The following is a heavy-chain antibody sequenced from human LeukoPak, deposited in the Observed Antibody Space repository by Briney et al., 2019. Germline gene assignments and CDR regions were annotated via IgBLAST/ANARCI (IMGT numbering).Heavy chain of an antibody. CDR1: GFTFSSYS. D-gene: IGHD5-24*01. Sequence: GRSLRLSCAASGFTFSSYSMNWVRQAPGKGLEWVSSISSSSSYIYYADSVKGRFTISRDNAKNSLYLQMNSLRAEDTAVYYCARDRDGYPAYWGQGTLVTVSS. J-gene: IGHJ4*02. CDR2: ISSSSSYI. CDR3: ARDRDGYPAY. V-gene: IGHV3-21*01.